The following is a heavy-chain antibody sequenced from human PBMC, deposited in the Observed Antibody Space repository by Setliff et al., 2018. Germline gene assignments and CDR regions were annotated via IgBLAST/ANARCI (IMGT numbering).Heavy chain of an antibody. Sequence: SETLSLTCAVSGFSISSGYYWGWIRQPPGKGLEWIVNIHHSGKAYYNPSLKSRVTMSVDTSKNQFSLNLSSVTAADTAVYYCARTGTYRYFDYWGQGALVTVSS. CDR2: IHHSGKA. V-gene: IGHV4-38-2*01. J-gene: IGHJ4*02. CDR1: GFSISSGYY. D-gene: IGHD1-26*01. CDR3: ARTGTYRYFDY.